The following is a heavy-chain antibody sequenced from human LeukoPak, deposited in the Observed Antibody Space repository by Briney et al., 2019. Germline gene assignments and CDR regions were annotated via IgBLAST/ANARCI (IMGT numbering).Heavy chain of an antibody. CDR3: ARGSGGQHEFDY. CDR2: IGTASDT. Sequence: GGSLRLSCAASGFTFSNYDMHWVRQTTGKGLEWVSGIGTASDTYYTGSVKGRFTISRENAKNSLYLQMNSLIAGDTAVYYCARGSGGQHEFDYWGQGILVAVSS. V-gene: IGHV3-13*01. CDR1: GFTFSNYD. J-gene: IGHJ4*02. D-gene: IGHD1-26*01.